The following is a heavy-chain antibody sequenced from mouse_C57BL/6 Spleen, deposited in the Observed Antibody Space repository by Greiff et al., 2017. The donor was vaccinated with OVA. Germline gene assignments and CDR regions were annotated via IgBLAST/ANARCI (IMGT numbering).Heavy chain of an antibody. CDR3: TPFIQDAY. CDR2: IDPETGGT. Sequence: QVQLQQSGAELVRPGASVTLSCKASGYTFTDYEMHWVKQTPVHGLEWIGAIDPETGGTAYNQKFKGKAILTADKSSSTAYMELRSLTSEDSAVYYCTPFIQDAYWGQGTLVTVAA. J-gene: IGHJ3*01. D-gene: IGHD1-1*01. CDR1: GYTFTDYE. V-gene: IGHV1-15*01.